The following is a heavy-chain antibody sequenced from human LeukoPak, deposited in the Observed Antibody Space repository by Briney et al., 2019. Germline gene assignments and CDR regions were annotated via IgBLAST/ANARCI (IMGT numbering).Heavy chain of an antibody. Sequence: GGSLRLSCAASGFTFRNSAMSWVRQAPGKGLEWVSTFTGGDGSAYYADSVKGRFIISRDNSKNTLYLQMNSLRAEDTALYYCAKEGFDYWGQGTLVTVSS. CDR1: GFTFRNSA. J-gene: IGHJ4*02. CDR3: AKEGFDY. V-gene: IGHV3-23*01. CDR2: FTGGDGSA.